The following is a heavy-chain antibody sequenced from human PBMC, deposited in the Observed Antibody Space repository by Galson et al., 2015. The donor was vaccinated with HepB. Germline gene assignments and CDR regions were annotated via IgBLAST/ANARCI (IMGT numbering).Heavy chain of an antibody. CDR2: IWYDGSNK. CDR1: GFTFSSYG. Sequence: SLRLSCAASGFTFSSYGMHWVRQAPGKGLEWVAVIWYDGSNKYYADSVKGRFTISRDNSKNTLYLQMNSLRAEDTAVYYCARTISYYDSMDLWGRGTLVTVSS. CDR3: ARTISYYDSMDL. V-gene: IGHV3-33*01. J-gene: IGHJ2*01. D-gene: IGHD3-22*01.